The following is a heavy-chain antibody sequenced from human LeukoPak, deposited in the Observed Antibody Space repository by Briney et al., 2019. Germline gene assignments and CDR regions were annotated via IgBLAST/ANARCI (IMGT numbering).Heavy chain of an antibody. J-gene: IGHJ4*02. Sequence: GGSLRLSCAASGFTFSSYSMNWVRQAPGKGLEWVSSNSSSSSYIYYADSVKGRFTISRDNAKNSLYLQMNSLRAEDTAVYYCVKRTGYSSSWYWVFDYWGQGTLVTVSS. CDR2: NSSSSSYI. D-gene: IGHD6-13*01. CDR3: VKRTGYSSSWYWVFDY. V-gene: IGHV3-21*01. CDR1: GFTFSSYS.